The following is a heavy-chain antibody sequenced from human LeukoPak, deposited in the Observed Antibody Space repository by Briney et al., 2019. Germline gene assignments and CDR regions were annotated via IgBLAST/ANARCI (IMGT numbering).Heavy chain of an antibody. D-gene: IGHD6-19*01. CDR1: GFSISSYW. Sequence: GGSQRLSCAASGFSISSYWMHWVRQAPGKGLVWVSRINSDGSSTNYADSMKGRFTISRDNAKNTVYLQLNSLRAEDTAFYYCATGASAIYSSGVVFDYWGQGTLVTVSS. CDR2: INSDGSST. J-gene: IGHJ4*02. V-gene: IGHV3-74*01. CDR3: ATGASAIYSSGVVFDY.